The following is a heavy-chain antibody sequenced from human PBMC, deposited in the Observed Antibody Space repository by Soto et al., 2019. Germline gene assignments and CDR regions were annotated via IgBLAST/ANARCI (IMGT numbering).Heavy chain of an antibody. V-gene: IGHV3-15*05. Sequence: EVQLVESGGGLVKPGGSLRLSCAASGFTFSNAWMSWVRQAPGKGLEWVGRIKSKTDGGTTDYAAPVKGRFTISRDDSKNTLYLQMNSLKTEDTAVYYYTTGTDNFLWFGESPYYYYGMDVWGQGTTVTVSS. CDR2: IKSKTDGGTT. D-gene: IGHD3-10*01. J-gene: IGHJ6*02. CDR3: TTGTDNFLWFGESPYYYYGMDV. CDR1: GFTFSNAW.